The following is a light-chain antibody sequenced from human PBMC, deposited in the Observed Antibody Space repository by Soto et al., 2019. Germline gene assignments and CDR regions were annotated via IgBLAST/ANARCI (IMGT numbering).Light chain of an antibody. Sequence: DIQMTQSASSLPASVGDTVTISCQASQDISKYLNWFQQKPGKAPKLLIYDVFNVETGVPSRFSGRGSGTDFTLIISNLQPEDFATDDCQQYDQLPITFGGGTKVDI. CDR1: QDISKY. CDR3: QQYDQLPIT. CDR2: DVF. V-gene: IGKV1-33*01. J-gene: IGKJ4*01.